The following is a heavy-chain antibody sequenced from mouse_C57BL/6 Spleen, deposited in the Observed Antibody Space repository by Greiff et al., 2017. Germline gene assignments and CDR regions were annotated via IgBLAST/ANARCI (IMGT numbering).Heavy chain of an antibody. CDR3: ARLTVVARYFDV. V-gene: IGHV5-6*01. J-gene: IGHJ1*03. Sequence: VQLKQSGGDLVKPGGSLKLSCAASGFTFSSYGMSWVRQTPDKRLEWVATISSGGSYTYYPDSVKGRFTISRDNAKNTLYLQMSSLKSEDTAMYYCARLTVVARYFDVWGTGTTVTVSS. CDR1: GFTFSSYG. D-gene: IGHD1-1*01. CDR2: ISSGGSYT.